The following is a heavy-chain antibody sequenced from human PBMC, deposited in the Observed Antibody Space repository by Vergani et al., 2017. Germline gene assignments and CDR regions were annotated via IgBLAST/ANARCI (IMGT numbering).Heavy chain of an antibody. Sequence: QLQLQESGSGLVKPSQTLSLNCAASGGSISSGAFSWGWIRQPPGRGLQWIGHIFQSGSPDYNASLKSRVTISVDTSKNQFSLSLTSVTAADTAVYYGARVGGGVRGSGNYNFDVWGQGTLVTVSS. CDR2: IFQSGSP. J-gene: IGHJ4*02. V-gene: IGHV4-30-2*01. CDR3: ARVGGGVRGSGNYNFDV. CDR1: GGSISSGAFS. D-gene: IGHD3-10*01.